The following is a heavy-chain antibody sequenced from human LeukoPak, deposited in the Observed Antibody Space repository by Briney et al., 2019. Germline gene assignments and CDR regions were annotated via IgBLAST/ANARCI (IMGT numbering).Heavy chain of an antibody. CDR2: IDSSSSYI. CDR1: GFTFSSYS. V-gene: IGHV3-21*01. CDR3: ARGTGLSGSYYAFDF. J-gene: IGHJ4*02. Sequence: GGSLRLSCAASGFTFSSYSMNWVRQAPGKGLEWVSSIDSSSSYIYYADSLKGRFTISRDNAKNSLYLQMNSLRAEDTALYFCARGTGLSGSYYAFDFRGQGTLVTVSS. D-gene: IGHD1-26*01.